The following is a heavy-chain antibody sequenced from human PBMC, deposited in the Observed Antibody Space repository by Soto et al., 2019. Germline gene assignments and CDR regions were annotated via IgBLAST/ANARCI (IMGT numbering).Heavy chain of an antibody. Sequence: QLQLQESGPGLVKPSETLSLTCSVSGGSISNSSYLWGWVRQPPGKGLQWIGSVSHIGSTNYNPSLTSPITISVGTSKHQSALRLDSVTAADTAVYYCSRIAVSGPSTGFDYWGQGILGTVSS. CDR1: GGSISNSSYL. V-gene: IGHV4-39*01. J-gene: IGHJ4*02. CDR2: VSHIGST. CDR3: SRIAVSGPSTGFDY. D-gene: IGHD6-19*01.